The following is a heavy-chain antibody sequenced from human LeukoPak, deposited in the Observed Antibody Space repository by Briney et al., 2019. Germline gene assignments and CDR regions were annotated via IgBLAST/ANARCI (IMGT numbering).Heavy chain of an antibody. CDR3: AREAWKEYSGYDPHFDY. CDR1: GYTFTSYY. J-gene: IGHJ4*02. CDR2: INPSGGST. D-gene: IGHD5-12*01. V-gene: IGHV1-46*01. Sequence: ASVKVSCKASGYTFTSYYMHWVRQAPGQGLEWMGIINPSGGSTSYAQKFQGRVTMTRDTSTSTVYMELSSLRSEDTAVYYCAREAWKEYSGYDPHFDYWGQGTLVTVSS.